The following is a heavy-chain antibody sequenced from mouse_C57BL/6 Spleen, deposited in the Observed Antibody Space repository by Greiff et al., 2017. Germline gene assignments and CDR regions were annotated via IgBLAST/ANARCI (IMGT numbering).Heavy chain of an antibody. D-gene: IGHD3-3*01. CDR3: ARSRGLGHAMDY. CDR2: IDPSDSYT. J-gene: IGHJ4*01. CDR1: GYTFTSYW. V-gene: IGHV1-50*01. Sequence: QVQLQQPGAELVKPGASVKLSCKASGYTFTSYWMQWVKQRPGQGLEWIGEIDPSDSYTNYNQKFKGKATLTVDTSSSTAYMQLSSLTSEDSAVYYCARSRGLGHAMDYWGQGTSVTVSS.